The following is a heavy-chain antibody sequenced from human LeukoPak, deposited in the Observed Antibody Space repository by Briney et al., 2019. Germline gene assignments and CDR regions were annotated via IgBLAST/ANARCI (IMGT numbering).Heavy chain of an antibody. Sequence: GGSLRLSCAASGFTFSSYGMHWVRQAPGKGLEWVAVISYDGSNKYYADSVKGRFTISRDNSKNTLYLQMNSLRAEDTAVYYCAKDGLTGYLDYWGQGTLVTVSS. V-gene: IGHV3-30*18. D-gene: IGHD3/OR15-3a*01. CDR3: AKDGLTGYLDY. J-gene: IGHJ4*02. CDR2: ISYDGSNK. CDR1: GFTFSSYG.